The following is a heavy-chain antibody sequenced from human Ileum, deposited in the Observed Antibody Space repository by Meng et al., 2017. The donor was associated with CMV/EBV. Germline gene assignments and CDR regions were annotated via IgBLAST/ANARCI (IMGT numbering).Heavy chain of an antibody. CDR3: LVVVAAFG. J-gene: IGHJ4*02. Sequence: LRLSCAASGFTFSSYAMHWVRQAPGKGLEWVAVISYDGSNKYYADSVKGRFTISRDNSKNTLYLQMNSLRAEDTAVYYGLVVVAAFGWGQGTLVTVSS. V-gene: IGHV3-30-3*01. CDR2: ISYDGSNK. CDR1: GFTFSSYA. D-gene: IGHD2-15*01.